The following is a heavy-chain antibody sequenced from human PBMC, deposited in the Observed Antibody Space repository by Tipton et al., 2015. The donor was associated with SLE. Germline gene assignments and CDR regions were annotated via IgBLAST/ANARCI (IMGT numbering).Heavy chain of an antibody. CDR1: GFTLSTYA. J-gene: IGHJ6*03. Sequence: SLRLSCAVSGFTLSTYAMHWVRQAPGKGLEWVGLISNDGSFTSYADSVKGRFTMSRDNSKNSLYLQMNSLRTEDTALYYCAKRTGTPNYYMDVWGKGTTVTVSS. CDR3: AKRTGTPNYYMDV. D-gene: IGHD3-10*01. CDR2: ISNDGSFT. V-gene: IGHV3-30-3*02.